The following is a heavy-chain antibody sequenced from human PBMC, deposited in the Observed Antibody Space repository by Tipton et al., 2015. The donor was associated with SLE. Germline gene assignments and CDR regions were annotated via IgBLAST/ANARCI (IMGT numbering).Heavy chain of an antibody. CDR3: ARVGYLGSGKTWDMDV. CDR1: GGSVSSGSYY. V-gene: IGHV4-61*01. CDR2: IYYSGST. J-gene: IGHJ6*03. D-gene: IGHD3-10*01. Sequence: TLSLTCTVSGGSVSSGSYYWSWIRQPPGKGLEWIGYIYYSGSTTYNPSLKSRVTISLDTSKNQFSLNLTSVTAADTAIYYCARVGYLGSGKTWDMDVWGKGITVTVSS.